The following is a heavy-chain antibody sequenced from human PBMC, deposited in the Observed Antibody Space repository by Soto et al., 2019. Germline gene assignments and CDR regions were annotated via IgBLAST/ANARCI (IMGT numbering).Heavy chain of an antibody. CDR2: IYYSGST. D-gene: IGHD3-10*01. Sequence: SETLSLTCTVSGDSLSTGSYYWSWIRQSPGKGPEWIGSIYYSGSTNYNPSLKSRVTISVDTSKNQFSLKLSSVTAADTAVYYCARSPHERNKMVRGDNWFDPWGQGTLVTVSS. J-gene: IGHJ5*02. CDR1: GDSLSTGSYY. V-gene: IGHV4-61*01. CDR3: ARSPHERNKMVRGDNWFDP.